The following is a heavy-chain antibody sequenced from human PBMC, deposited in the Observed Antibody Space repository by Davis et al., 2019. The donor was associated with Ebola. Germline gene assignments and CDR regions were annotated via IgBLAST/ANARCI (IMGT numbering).Heavy chain of an antibody. V-gene: IGHV1-3*01. CDR2: INAGNGNT. J-gene: IGHJ6*02. CDR1: GYTFTSYA. CDR3: ARDTSAATILFYYYGMDV. D-gene: IGHD5-24*01. Sequence: ASVKVSCKASGYTFTSYAMHWVRQAPGQRLEWMGWINAGNGNTKYSQKFQGRVTITRDTSASTAYMELSSLRSEDTAVYYCARDTSAATILFYYYGMDVWGQGTTVTVSS.